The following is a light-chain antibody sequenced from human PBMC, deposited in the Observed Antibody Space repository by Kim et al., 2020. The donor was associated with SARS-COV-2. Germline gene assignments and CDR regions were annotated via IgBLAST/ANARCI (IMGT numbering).Light chain of an antibody. V-gene: IGLV1-51*01. CDR2: VND. J-gene: IGLJ2*01. CDR1: SSNIGNNY. CDR3: GTWDSSLSAAV. Sequence: QSVLTQPPSVSAAPGQKATISCSGSSSNIGNNYVSWYQHLPGTAPQLLIYVNDMRPSGIADRFSAPKSGTSATLGLTGLQPGAEAEYYCGTWDSSLSAAVFGRGTQLTVL.